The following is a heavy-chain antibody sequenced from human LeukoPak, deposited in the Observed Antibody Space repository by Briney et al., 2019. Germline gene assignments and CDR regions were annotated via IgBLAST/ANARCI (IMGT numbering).Heavy chain of an antibody. J-gene: IGHJ4*02. CDR3: ARFKRTVTKYYFDY. CDR1: GGSISSYY. D-gene: IGHD4-17*01. V-gene: IGHV4-59*08. CDR2: IYYSGST. Sequence: SETLSLTCTVSGGSISSYYWNWIRQPPGKGLEWIGYIYYSGSTNYNPSLKSRVTISVDTSKNQFSLKLSSVTAADTAVYYCARFKRTVTKYYFDYWGQGTLVTVSS.